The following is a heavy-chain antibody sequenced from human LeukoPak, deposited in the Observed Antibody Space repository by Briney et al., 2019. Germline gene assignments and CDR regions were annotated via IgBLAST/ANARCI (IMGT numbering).Heavy chain of an antibody. V-gene: IGHV4-39*01. CDR3: ATTVGSYFDY. CDR2: IFYSGST. D-gene: IGHD3-16*01. J-gene: IGHJ4*02. Sequence: SETLSLTCTVSGASISSSSYYWGWIRQPPGKGPEWIGSIFYSGSTFYNPSLKSRVTISVDTSKNQFSLRLSSVTATDTAVYYCATTVGSYFDYWSQGTLVTVSS. CDR1: GASISSSSYY.